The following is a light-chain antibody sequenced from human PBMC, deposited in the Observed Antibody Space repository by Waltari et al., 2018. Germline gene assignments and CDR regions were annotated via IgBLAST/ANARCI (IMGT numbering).Light chain of an antibody. CDR2: DAS. V-gene: IGKV1-5*01. Sequence: DIQMTQSPSTLSASEGNRVTITCRASHTINNYLAWYQQKPGKAHKLVIYDASSLESGVPSRFSGSGSGTEFTLTISSLQPDDFATYYCQQYDFYSLTFGGGTRVEIK. CDR1: HTINNY. CDR3: QQYDFYSLT. J-gene: IGKJ4*01.